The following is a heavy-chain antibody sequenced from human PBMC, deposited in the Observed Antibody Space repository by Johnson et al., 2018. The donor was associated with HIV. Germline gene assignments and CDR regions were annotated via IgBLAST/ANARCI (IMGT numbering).Heavy chain of an antibody. CDR3: ASTIFGVAWHAFDI. J-gene: IGHJ3*02. D-gene: IGHD3-3*01. CDR1: GPTSSSYG. V-gene: IGHV3-30*03. CDR2: ISHDGSNK. Sequence: QVQPVESGGGVVQPGRPLRFTCAAPGPTSSSYGMHWFRHAPGKGLDREALISHDGSNKYYADSVMGRFTIPRDNSKNTLYLQMNSLRAEDTAVYYCASTIFGVAWHAFDIWGQGTMVIVSS.